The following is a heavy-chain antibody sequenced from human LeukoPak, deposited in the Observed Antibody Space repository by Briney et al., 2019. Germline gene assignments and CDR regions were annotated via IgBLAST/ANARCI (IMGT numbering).Heavy chain of an antibody. D-gene: IGHD5-24*01. CDR2: INHTGST. Sequence: SENLSLTCAVYGGSFSTYYWGWIRQPPGQGLEWIGEINHTGSTNYNPSLKSRVTISVDTSKNQFSLKLSSVTAADTAVYYCATLPRREMATISEDYWGQGTLVTVSS. V-gene: IGHV4-34*01. CDR1: GGSFSTYY. CDR3: ATLPRREMATISEDY. J-gene: IGHJ4*02.